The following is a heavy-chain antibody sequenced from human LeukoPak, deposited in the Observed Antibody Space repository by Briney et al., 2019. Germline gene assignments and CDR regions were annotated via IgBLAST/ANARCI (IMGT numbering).Heavy chain of an antibody. CDR2: IFNSGSP. Sequence: SETLSLTCTVSGGSIGSYHWSWVRQPPGKGLEWIGCIFNSGSPSYKPALKSRVTISLDTSKNQFSLRLGSATAADTAVYYCATNDYNGYYFFDIWGQGTLVTVSS. CDR3: ATNDYNGYYFFDI. D-gene: IGHD5-18*01. V-gene: IGHV4-4*09. CDR1: GGSIGSYH. J-gene: IGHJ4*02.